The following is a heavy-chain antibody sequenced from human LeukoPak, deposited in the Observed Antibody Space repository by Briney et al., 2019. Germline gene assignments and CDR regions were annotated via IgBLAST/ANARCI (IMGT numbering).Heavy chain of an antibody. Sequence: SGPTLVNPTQTLTLTCTFSGFSLSTSGMCVSWIRQPPGKALEWLALIYWDDDKRYSPSLKSRLTITKDTSKNQVVLTMTNMDPVDTATYYCAHRLEPRDYGDYGYDAFDIWGQGTMVTVSS. CDR2: IYWDDDK. CDR3: AHRLEPRDYGDYGYDAFDI. CDR1: GFSLSTSGMC. V-gene: IGHV2-5*08. J-gene: IGHJ3*02. D-gene: IGHD4-17*01.